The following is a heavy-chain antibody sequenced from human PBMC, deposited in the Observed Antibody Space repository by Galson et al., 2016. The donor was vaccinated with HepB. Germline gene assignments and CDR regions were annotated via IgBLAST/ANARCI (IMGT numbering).Heavy chain of an antibody. Sequence: SLRLSCAASGFIFSSYGMHWVRQAPGKGLEGVAVIWYDGSNKYYADSVKGRLTISRDNSKNTLYLQMNNLRVEDTAVYYCARNHGMVTKYYFDYWGQGALVTVSS. CDR2: IWYDGSNK. J-gene: IGHJ4*02. D-gene: IGHD3-3*01. V-gene: IGHV3-33*01. CDR3: ARNHGMVTKYYFDY. CDR1: GFIFSSYG.